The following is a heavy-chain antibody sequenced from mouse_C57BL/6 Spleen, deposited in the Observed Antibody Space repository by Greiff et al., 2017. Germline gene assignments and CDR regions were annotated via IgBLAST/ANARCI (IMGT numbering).Heavy chain of an antibody. V-gene: IGHV5-6*01. CDR3: ARQDDYAFDY. CDR2: ISSGGSYT. J-gene: IGHJ2*01. Sequence: EVQLQQSGGDLVKPGGSLKLCCAASGFTFSSYGMSWVRQTPDKRLEWVATISSGGSYTYYPDSVKGRFTISRDNAKNTLYLQMSSLKSEDTAMYYCARQDDYAFDYWGQGTTLTVSS. D-gene: IGHD2-4*01. CDR1: GFTFSSYG.